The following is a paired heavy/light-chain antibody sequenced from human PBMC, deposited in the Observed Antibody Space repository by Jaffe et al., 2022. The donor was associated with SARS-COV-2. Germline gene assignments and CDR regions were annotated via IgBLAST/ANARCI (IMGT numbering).Heavy chain of an antibody. CDR3: ARDEDI. J-gene: IGHJ3*02. Sequence: QLVQSGAEVKKPGASVKVSCRASGYTSSSPKIHWVRQAPGQGLEWMGWIHTGSGETHFSQHFQGRVTLTRDTSASAAYLELSSLASEDTAVYYCARDEDIWGQGTMVTVSS. CDR2: IHTGSGET. V-gene: IGHV1-3*04. CDR1: GYTSSSPK.
Light chain of an antibody. CDR3: QHYHNWPRT. J-gene: IGKJ1*01. Sequence: EIMMSQSPATLSVSPGERGTLSCRASQSIDSNLAWYQKKPGQPPRLLIYGASTRATGIPARFSGSGSGTEFTLTISSLQSEDSAHYYCQHYHNWPRTFGQGTRVEIK. CDR2: GAS. V-gene: IGKV3-15*01. CDR1: QSIDSN.